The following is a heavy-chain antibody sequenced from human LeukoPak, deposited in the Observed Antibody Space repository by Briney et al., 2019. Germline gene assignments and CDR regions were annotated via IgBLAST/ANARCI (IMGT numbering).Heavy chain of an antibody. Sequence: GGSLRLSCAASGFTFSSYEMNWVRQAPGKGLEWVGFIRSKAYGGTTEYAASVKGRFTISRDDSKSIAYLQMNSLKTEDTAVYYCTRSRGSRWLQLAFDIWGQGTMVTVSS. D-gene: IGHD5-24*01. CDR3: TRSRGSRWLQLAFDI. CDR2: IRSKAYGGTT. J-gene: IGHJ3*02. V-gene: IGHV3-49*04. CDR1: GFTFSSYE.